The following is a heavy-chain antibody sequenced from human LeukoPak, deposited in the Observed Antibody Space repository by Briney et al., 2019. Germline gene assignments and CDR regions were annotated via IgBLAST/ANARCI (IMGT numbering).Heavy chain of an antibody. D-gene: IGHD3-22*01. CDR3: ARGYYYDYSGPDFDY. CDR2: IYHSGSS. V-gene: IGHV4-59*01. Sequence: SETLSLTCTVSGTSMTSYFWSWIRQPPGKGLEWIGYIYHSGSSFYNPSLKSRVTISVDTSKNQFSLRLTSVTAADTAVYYCARGYYYDYSGPDFDYWGQGTLVTVSS. J-gene: IGHJ4*02. CDR1: GTSMTSYF.